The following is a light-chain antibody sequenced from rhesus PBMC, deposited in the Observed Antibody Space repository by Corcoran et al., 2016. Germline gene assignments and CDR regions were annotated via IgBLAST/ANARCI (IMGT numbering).Light chain of an antibody. J-gene: IGKJ1*01. Sequence: EIVMTQSPATLSLSPGERATLSCRASQSVSSRLAWYQQKPGPAPRLLIYGASRRVTGIPDRVSCSGAGTDCTRTISSLEPEDVAVYFCQQASNWSWTFGQGTKVEIK. CDR3: QQASNWSWT. CDR1: QSVSSR. V-gene: IGKV3-17*02. CDR2: GAS.